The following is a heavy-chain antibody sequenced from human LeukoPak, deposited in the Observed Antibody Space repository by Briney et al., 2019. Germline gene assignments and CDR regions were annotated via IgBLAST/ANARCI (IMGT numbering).Heavy chain of an antibody. CDR2: ISGSGGST. Sequence: GSLRLSCAASGFTFSSYGMSWVRQAPGKGLEWVSAISGSGGSTYYADSVKGRFTISRDNSKNTLYLQMNSLRAEDTAVYYCAKERDYYGSGSYFDYWGQGTLVTVSS. J-gene: IGHJ4*02. D-gene: IGHD3-10*01. CDR1: GFTFSSYG. V-gene: IGHV3-23*01. CDR3: AKERDYYGSGSYFDY.